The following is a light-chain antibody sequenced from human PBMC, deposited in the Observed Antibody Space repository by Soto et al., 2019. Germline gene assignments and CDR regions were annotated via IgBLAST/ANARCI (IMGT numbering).Light chain of an antibody. V-gene: IGKV1-5*01. Sequence: DIQMTQSPSTLSAFVGDRVTITCRASQSIGRWLAWYQQKPGKAPKLLIYDASSLESGVPSRFSGSGSGTEFTLSITPLQPDDFATYYCQQYDSYPWTFGQGTKVDIK. CDR3: QQYDSYPWT. CDR2: DAS. J-gene: IGKJ1*01. CDR1: QSIGRW.